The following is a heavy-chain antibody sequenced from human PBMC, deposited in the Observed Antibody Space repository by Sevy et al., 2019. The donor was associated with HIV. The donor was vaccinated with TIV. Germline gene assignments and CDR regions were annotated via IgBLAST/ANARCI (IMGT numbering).Heavy chain of an antibody. CDR2: TNSNSTYI. J-gene: IGHJ4*02. Sequence: GGSLRLSCAASGFTFSSYSMHWVRQAPGKGLEWVSSTNSNSTYIYYADSVKGRFTISRDNAKNSLYLQMNSLRAEDTAVYYCARGHDYYDSSGYYYQWGQGTLVTVSS. CDR1: GFTFSSYS. V-gene: IGHV3-21*01. D-gene: IGHD3-22*01. CDR3: ARGHDYYDSSGYYYQ.